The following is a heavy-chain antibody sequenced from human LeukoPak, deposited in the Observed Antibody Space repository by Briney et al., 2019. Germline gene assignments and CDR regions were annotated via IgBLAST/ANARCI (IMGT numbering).Heavy chain of an antibody. CDR2: IYSGGST. CDR3: ARDLVGATNY. Sequence: PGGSLRLSCAASGFTVSSNYMSWVRQAPGKGLEWVSVIYSGGSTYYADSVKGRFTISRDNSKHTLYLQMNSLRAEDTAVYYCARDLVGATNYWGQGTLVTVSS. J-gene: IGHJ4*02. V-gene: IGHV3-66*01. CDR1: GFTVSSNY. D-gene: IGHD1-26*01.